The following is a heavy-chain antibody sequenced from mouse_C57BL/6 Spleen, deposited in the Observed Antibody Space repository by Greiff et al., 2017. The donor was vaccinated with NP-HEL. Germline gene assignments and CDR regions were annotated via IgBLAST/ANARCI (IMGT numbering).Heavy chain of an antibody. D-gene: IGHD3-2*02. CDR2: IYPGDGDT. CDR1: GYAFSSYW. J-gene: IGHJ3*01. V-gene: IGHV1-80*01. Sequence: VQLQQSGAELVKPGASVKISCKASGYAFSSYWMNWVKQRPGKGLEWIGQIYPGDGDTNYNGKFKGKATLTADKSASTAYMQLSSLTSEDSAVYFCARDSSGYGFAYWGQGTLVTVSA. CDR3: ARDSSGYGFAY.